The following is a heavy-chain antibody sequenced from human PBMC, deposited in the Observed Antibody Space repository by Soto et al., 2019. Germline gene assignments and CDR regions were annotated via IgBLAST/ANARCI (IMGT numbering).Heavy chain of an antibody. CDR2: INPNSGGT. CDR1: GYTFTGYY. D-gene: IGHD2-2*01. Sequence: ASLKVSCKASGYTFTGYYMHWVRQSPGQGLEWMGWINPNSGGTKYAQKFQGRVTMTRDTSISTAYMELSRLRSDDTAVYYWARGSGVVPAAIGYWGQGTLVTVSS. V-gene: IGHV1-2*02. CDR3: ARGSGVVPAAIGY. J-gene: IGHJ4*02.